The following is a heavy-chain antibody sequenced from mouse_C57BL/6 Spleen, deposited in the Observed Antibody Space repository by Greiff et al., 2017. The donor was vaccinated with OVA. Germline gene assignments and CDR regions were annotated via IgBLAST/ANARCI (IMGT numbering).Heavy chain of an antibody. V-gene: IGHV1-80*01. CDR2: IYPGDGDT. J-gene: IGHJ4*01. Sequence: QVQLKESGAELVKPGASVKISCKASGYAFSSYWMNWVKQRPGKGLEWIGQIYPGDGDTNYNGKFKGKATLTADKSSSTAYMQLSSLTSEDSAVYFCARKNDMITTRAMDYWGQGTSVTVSS. D-gene: IGHD2-4*01. CDR3: ARKNDMITTRAMDY. CDR1: GYAFSSYW.